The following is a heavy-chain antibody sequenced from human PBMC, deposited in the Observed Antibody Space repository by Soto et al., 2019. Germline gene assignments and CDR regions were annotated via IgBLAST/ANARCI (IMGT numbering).Heavy chain of an antibody. CDR1: GYTFTNYW. V-gene: IGHV5-51*01. J-gene: IGHJ4*02. Sequence: GESLKISCKAIGYTFTNYWIGWVRQTPGKGLEWMGIIFPGDSDTRYNPSFEGQVTVSADESISTAYLQWNTLEASDTAMYYCVRPNFGALTHFDFWGQGTLVTVSS. D-gene: IGHD3-16*01. CDR2: IFPGDSDT. CDR3: VRPNFGALTHFDF.